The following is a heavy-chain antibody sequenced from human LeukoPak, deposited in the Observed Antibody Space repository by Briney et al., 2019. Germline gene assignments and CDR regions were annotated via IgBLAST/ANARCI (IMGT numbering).Heavy chain of an antibody. CDR2: IYHSGST. J-gene: IGHJ6*02. CDR3: ARGMVRGVIPYYYGMDV. D-gene: IGHD3-10*01. CDR1: GGSISSSNW. Sequence: SETLSLTCAVSGGSISSSNWWSWVRQPPGKGLEWIGEIYHSGSTNYNPSLKSRVTISVDKSKNQFSLKLSSVTAADTAVYYCARGMVRGVIPYYYGMDVWGQGTTVTVSS. V-gene: IGHV4-4*02.